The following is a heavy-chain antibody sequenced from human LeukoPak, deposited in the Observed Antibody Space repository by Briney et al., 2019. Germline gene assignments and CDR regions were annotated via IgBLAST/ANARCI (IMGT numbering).Heavy chain of an antibody. V-gene: IGHV3-74*01. Sequence: GGSLRLSCAASGFSFTYYWMHWVRLQPGEGKVSVVRINGDGSRTNYADSVRGRSTISRDNAKNTLYLQMNSLRAEDTAVYYCANDDFGASGLPDYWGQGTLVTVSS. J-gene: IGHJ4*02. CDR2: INGDGSRT. CDR1: GFSFTYYW. CDR3: ANDDFGASGLPDY. D-gene: IGHD4-17*01.